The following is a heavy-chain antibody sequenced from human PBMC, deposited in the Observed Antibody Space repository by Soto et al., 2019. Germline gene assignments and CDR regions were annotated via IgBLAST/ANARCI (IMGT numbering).Heavy chain of an antibody. J-gene: IGHJ4*02. V-gene: IGHV4-61*08. CDR1: GGSVVSGGYY. CDR2: IYFSWST. Sequence: SESLCLTCTVSGGSVVSGGYYVVCIRQPPWNGLEWIGYIYFSWSTDYNPSLKSRVTISVDKSKNQFSLKLSSLTAADTAVYYCARERTRGPTFFDYWGQGTLVTVSS. D-gene: IGHD4-17*01. CDR3: ARERTRGPTFFDY.